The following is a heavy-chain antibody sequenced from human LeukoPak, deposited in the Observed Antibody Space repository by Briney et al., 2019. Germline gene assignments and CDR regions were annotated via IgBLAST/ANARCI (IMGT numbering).Heavy chain of an antibody. CDR3: ARGTLNGYYYYYYMDV. Sequence: PGGSLRLSCAASGFTFGSYGMHWVRQAPGKGLEWVAVISYDGSNKYYADSVKGRFTISRDNSKNTLYLQMNSLRAEDTAVYYCARGTLNGYYYYYYMDVWGKGTTVTVSS. J-gene: IGHJ6*03. CDR1: GFTFGSYG. V-gene: IGHV3-30*03. CDR2: ISYDGSNK. D-gene: IGHD2-2*01.